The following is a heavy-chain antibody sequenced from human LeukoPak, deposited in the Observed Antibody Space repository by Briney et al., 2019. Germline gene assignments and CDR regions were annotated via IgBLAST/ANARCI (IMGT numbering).Heavy chain of an antibody. Sequence: GSLRLSCAASGFSFSDYYMTWFRQAPGKGLEWIGYIYYSGSTNYNPSLKSRVTISVDTSKNQFSLKLSSVTAADTAVYYCARSDSSGYYYVENAFDIWGQGTMVTVSS. J-gene: IGHJ3*02. V-gene: IGHV4-59*01. CDR3: ARSDSSGYYYVENAFDI. CDR2: IYYSGST. D-gene: IGHD3-22*01. CDR1: GFSFSDYY.